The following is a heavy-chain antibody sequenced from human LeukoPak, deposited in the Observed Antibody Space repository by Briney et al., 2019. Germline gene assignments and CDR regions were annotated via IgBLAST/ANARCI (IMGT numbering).Heavy chain of an antibody. CDR2: FDPEDGER. V-gene: IGHV1-24*01. CDR1: GYTLTELS. CDR3: ATEGLIAARHGRPAFDI. D-gene: IGHD6-6*01. J-gene: IGHJ3*02. Sequence: ASVKVSCKVSGYTLTELSMHWVRQAPGKGLEWMGGFDPEDGERIYAQKFQGRVTMTEDTSTDTAYMELSSLRSEDTAVYYCATEGLIAARHGRPAFDIWGQGTMVTVSS.